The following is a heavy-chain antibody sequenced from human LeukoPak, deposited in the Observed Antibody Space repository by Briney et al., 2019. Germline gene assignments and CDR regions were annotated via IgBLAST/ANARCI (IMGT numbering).Heavy chain of an antibody. CDR1: GFTLSTYS. Sequence: GGSLSLPCPPSGFTLSTYSMPWVRQPPGKGLGWVEFKSYVGSNKYYADSVKGRFTISRDNSKNTLYLQMNSLRAEDTAVCYCARAVGYYDSSGYYGHAFDIWGQGTMVTVSS. CDR2: KSYVGSNK. CDR3: ARAVGYYDSSGYYGHAFDI. V-gene: IGHV3-30*04. D-gene: IGHD3-22*01. J-gene: IGHJ3*02.